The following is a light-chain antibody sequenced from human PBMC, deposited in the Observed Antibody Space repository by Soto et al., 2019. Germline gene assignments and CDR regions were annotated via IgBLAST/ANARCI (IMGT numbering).Light chain of an antibody. CDR3: QQRSNWPPFT. V-gene: IGKV3-11*01. Sequence: ETVLTQSPATLSLSPGERATLSCRASRSISTYLAWYQQKPGQAPRLLIYEALNRATGIPARFSGSGSGTDFTLTISSLEPEDFAVYYCQQRSNWPPFTFGPGTKVDIK. CDR1: RSISTY. J-gene: IGKJ3*01. CDR2: EAL.